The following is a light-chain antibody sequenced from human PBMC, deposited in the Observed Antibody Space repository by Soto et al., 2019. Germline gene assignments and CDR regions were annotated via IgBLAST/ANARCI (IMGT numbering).Light chain of an antibody. CDR2: DVS. Sequence: SALTQPASVSGSPGQSITISCTGTSSDVGAYNYDSWYQQYPGEAPKVIIYDVSHRPAGVSNRFSGSKSGNTASLTISGLQTQDEADYYCSSYTSATTYVSGTGTKVTVL. J-gene: IGLJ1*01. V-gene: IGLV2-14*01. CDR3: SSYTSATTYV. CDR1: SSDVGAYNY.